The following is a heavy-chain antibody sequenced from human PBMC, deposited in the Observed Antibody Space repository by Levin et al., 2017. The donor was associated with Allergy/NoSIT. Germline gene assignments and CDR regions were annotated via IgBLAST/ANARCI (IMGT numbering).Heavy chain of an antibody. CDR2: IIPILGIA. V-gene: IGHV1-69*04. Sequence: GGSLRLSCKASGGTFSSYTISWVRQAPGQGLEWMGRIIPILGIANYAQKFQGRVTITADKSTSTAYMELSSLRSEDTAVYYCAREGICSSTSCQSDYWGQGTLVTVSS. D-gene: IGHD2-2*01. J-gene: IGHJ4*02. CDR3: AREGICSSTSCQSDY. CDR1: GGTFSSYT.